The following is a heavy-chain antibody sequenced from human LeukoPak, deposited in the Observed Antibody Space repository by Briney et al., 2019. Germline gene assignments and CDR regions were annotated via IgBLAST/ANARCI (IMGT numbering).Heavy chain of an antibody. CDR1: GFTFKNYW. V-gene: IGHV3-7*01. CDR3: ARDGHGVPLDY. CDR2: IKQDGSEK. J-gene: IGHJ4*02. Sequence: GGSLRLSCAASGFTFKNYWMSWVRQAPGKGLEWVANIKQDGSEKYYGDSVKGRFTISRGNSKNTLYLQMNSLRAEDTALYYCARDGHGVPLDYWGQGTLVTVSP. D-gene: IGHD4-17*01.